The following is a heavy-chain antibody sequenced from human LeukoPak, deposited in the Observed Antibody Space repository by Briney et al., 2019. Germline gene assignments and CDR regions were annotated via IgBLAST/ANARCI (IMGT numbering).Heavy chain of an antibody. CDR2: IYYSGST. Sequence: SETLSLTCTVSGGSISSYYWSWIRQPPGKGLEWIGYIYYSGSTNYNPSLKSRVTISVDTSKNQFSLKLSSVTAADTAVYYCARVGWELLLNYYYMDVWGKGTTVTVSS. CDR1: GGSISSYY. V-gene: IGHV4-59*01. CDR3: ARVGWELLLNYYYMDV. J-gene: IGHJ6*03. D-gene: IGHD1-26*01.